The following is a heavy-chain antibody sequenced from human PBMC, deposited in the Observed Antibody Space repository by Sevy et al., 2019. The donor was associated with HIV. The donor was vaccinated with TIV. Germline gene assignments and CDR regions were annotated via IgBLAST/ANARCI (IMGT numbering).Heavy chain of an antibody. CDR3: ARNIVGADYYYYGMDV. V-gene: IGHV4-34*01. CDR2: INHSGST. CDR1: GGSFSGYY. J-gene: IGHJ6*02. D-gene: IGHD1-26*01. Sequence: SETLSLTCAVYGGSFSGYYWSWIRQPPGKGLESIGEINHSGSTNYNPSLKSRVTISVDTSKNQFSLKLSSVTAADTAVYYCARNIVGADYYYYGMDVWGQGTTVTVSS.